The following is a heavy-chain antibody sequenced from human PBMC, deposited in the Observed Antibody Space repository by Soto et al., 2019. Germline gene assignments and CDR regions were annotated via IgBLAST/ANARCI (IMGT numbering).Heavy chain of an antibody. Sequence: EVQLLESGGDVVRPGGSLRLSCAASGFTFSSYAMGWVRQAPGKGLEWVAGVSRAGTYTFYADSVSSRFSITRDNCRDTVDLYMNALRGDDTAVYFCVKYTVTEDLGESWGQGTLVSVSS. V-gene: IGHV3-23*03. CDR2: VSRAGTYT. CDR3: VKYTVTEDLGES. CDR1: GFTFSSYA. D-gene: IGHD3-16*01. J-gene: IGHJ5*02.